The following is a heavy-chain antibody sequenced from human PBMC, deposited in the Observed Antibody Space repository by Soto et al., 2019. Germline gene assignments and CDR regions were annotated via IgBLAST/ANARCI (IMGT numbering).Heavy chain of an antibody. CDR1: GFTFCSYS. V-gene: IGHV3-48*01. Sequence: GVSPRISCAACGFTFCSYSMNWVRPEPGKGLEWVSYISSSSSTIYYADSVKGRFTISRDNARNSLYLQMNSLKTEDTAVYYCATGVVGAADYWGQGTLVTVSS. CDR2: ISSSSSTI. CDR3: ATGVVGAADY. D-gene: IGHD1-26*01. J-gene: IGHJ4*02.